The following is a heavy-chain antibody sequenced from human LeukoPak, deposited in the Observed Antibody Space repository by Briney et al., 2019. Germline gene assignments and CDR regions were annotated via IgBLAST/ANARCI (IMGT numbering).Heavy chain of an antibody. CDR2: ISSSGSTI. D-gene: IGHD3-3*01. CDR1: GFTFSAYW. CDR3: ARLPIRITIFGVVFISGMDV. J-gene: IGHJ6*02. V-gene: IGHV3-11*01. Sequence: NTGGSLRLSCAASGFTFSAYWMTWVRQAPGKGLEWVSYISSSGSTIYYADSVKGRFTISRDNAKNSLYLQMNSLRAEDTAVYYCARLPIRITIFGVVFISGMDVWGQGTTVTVSS.